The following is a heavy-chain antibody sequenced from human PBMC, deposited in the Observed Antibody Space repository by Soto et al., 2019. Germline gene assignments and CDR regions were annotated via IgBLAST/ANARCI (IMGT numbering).Heavy chain of an antibody. Sequence: GGSLRLSCAASGLTFSSYSMNWVRQAPGKGLEWVSYISSSSSTIYYADSVKGRFTISRDNAKNSLYLQMNSLRAEDTAVYYCACRGEARYYYYGMDVWGQGTTVTVSS. CDR1: GLTFSSYS. CDR2: ISSSSSTI. J-gene: IGHJ6*02. CDR3: ACRGEARYYYYGMDV. V-gene: IGHV3-48*01.